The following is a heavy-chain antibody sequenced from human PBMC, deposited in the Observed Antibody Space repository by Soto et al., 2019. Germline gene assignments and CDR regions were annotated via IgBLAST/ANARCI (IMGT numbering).Heavy chain of an antibody. CDR2: IYYSGST. V-gene: IGHV4-59*08. CDR1: GGSIISYY. J-gene: IGHJ5*02. Sequence: PSETLSLTCTVSGGSIISYYWSWIRHPPGKELKWIGYIYYSGSTNYNPSLKSRVTISVDTSKNQFSLKLSSVTAADTAVYYCARQKIDYDYIWGSYRQMNWFDPWGQGTLVSVSS. CDR3: ARQKIDYDYIWGSYRQMNWFDP. D-gene: IGHD3-16*02.